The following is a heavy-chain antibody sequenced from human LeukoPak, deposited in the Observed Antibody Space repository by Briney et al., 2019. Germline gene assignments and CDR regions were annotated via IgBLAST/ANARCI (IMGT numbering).Heavy chain of an antibody. J-gene: IGHJ6*03. CDR1: GYTFTTYD. V-gene: IGHV1-8*01. CDR2: MNPNSGNT. D-gene: IGHD6-6*01. Sequence: GASVKVSCKASGYTFTTYDINWVRQVTGQGLEWMGWMNPNSGNTGYAQKFQGRVTMTEDTSTDTAYMELSSLRSEDTAVYYCATSIAARQHLLYYYYYMDVWGKGTTVTVSS. CDR3: ATSIAARQHLLYYYYYMDV.